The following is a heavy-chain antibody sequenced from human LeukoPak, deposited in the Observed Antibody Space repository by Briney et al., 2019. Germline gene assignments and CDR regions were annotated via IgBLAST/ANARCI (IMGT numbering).Heavy chain of an antibody. CDR2: IYSAGTT. V-gene: IGHV3-53*01. CDR1: GFTVSNNY. Sequence: GGSLRLSCAASGFTVSNNYMSWVRQAPGKGLEWVSVIYSAGTTYYADSVKGRFTISRDNSKNTLYLQMNSLRAEDTAVYYRARDLYDSGGYSSPIDYWGQGTLVTVSS. J-gene: IGHJ4*02. CDR3: ARDLYDSGGYSSPIDY. D-gene: IGHD3-22*01.